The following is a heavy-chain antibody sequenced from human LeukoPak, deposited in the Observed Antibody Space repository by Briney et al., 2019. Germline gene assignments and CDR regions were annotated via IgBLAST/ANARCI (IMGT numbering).Heavy chain of an antibody. Sequence: GGSLRLSCAASGFTFSSYWMHWVRQAPGKGLVWVSRINTDGSSTSYADSVKGRFTISRNNAKNTLYLQMNSLRAEDTAVYYCARDRDSSGWSGGFDYWGQGTLVTVSS. CDR1: GFTFSSYW. J-gene: IGHJ4*02. D-gene: IGHD6-19*01. CDR2: INTDGSST. V-gene: IGHV3-74*01. CDR3: ARDRDSSGWSGGFDY.